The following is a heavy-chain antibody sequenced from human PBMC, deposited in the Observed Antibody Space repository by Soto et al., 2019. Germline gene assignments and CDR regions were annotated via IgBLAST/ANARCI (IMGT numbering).Heavy chain of an antibody. Sequence: SETLSLTFAVYDGSFSGDYWSWIRQPPGKGLEWIGEVNHSGSTNYNPSLKSRVTISVDTSKNQFSLKLSSVTAADTAVYYCARGYGRKFDYWGQGTLVTVS. CDR1: DGSFSGDY. V-gene: IGHV4-34*01. CDR2: VNHSGST. CDR3: ARGYGRKFDY. D-gene: IGHD3-10*01. J-gene: IGHJ4*02.